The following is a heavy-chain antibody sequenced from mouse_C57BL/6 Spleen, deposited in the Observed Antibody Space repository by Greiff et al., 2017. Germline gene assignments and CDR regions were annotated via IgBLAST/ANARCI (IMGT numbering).Heavy chain of an antibody. CDR1: GFSLSTFGMG. V-gene: IGHV8-8*01. J-gene: IGHJ4*01. D-gene: IGHD1-1*01. CDR3: ARMGPYGSSYPYAMDY. CDR2: IWWDDDK. Sequence: QVTLKVSGPGILQPSQTLSLTCSFSGFSLSTFGMGVGWIRQPSGKGLEWLAHIWWDDDKYYNPALKSRLTISKDTSKNQVFLKIANVDTADTATYYCARMGPYGSSYPYAMDYWGQGTSVTVSS.